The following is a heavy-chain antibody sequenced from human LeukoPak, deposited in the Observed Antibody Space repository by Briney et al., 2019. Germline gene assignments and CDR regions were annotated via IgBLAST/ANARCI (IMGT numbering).Heavy chain of an antibody. CDR1: GGTFRSYA. D-gene: IGHD6-13*01. V-gene: IGHV1-69*13. Sequence: SVKVSCKASGGTFRSYAISWVRQAPGQGLEWMGGIIPIFGTANYAQKFQGRVTITADESASTAYMELSSLRSEDTAVYYCAREKIAAAGVSDYWGQGTLVTVSS. CDR2: IIPIFGTA. J-gene: IGHJ4*02. CDR3: AREKIAAAGVSDY.